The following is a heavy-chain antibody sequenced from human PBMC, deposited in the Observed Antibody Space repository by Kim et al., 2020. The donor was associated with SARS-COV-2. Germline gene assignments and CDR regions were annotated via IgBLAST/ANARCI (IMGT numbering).Heavy chain of an antibody. CDR2: VDGSSTTI. CDR3: ARDYWAWTSMSTGYFYGMGV. V-gene: IGHV3-11*01. CDR1: GFTFRHYY. Sequence: GGSLRLSCAGSGFTFRHYYMAWIRQAPGKGLEWVSFVDGSSTTISYADSGKGRFTISRDNDRNALYLQMNSLRAEDTAVYYCARDYWAWTSMSTGYFYGMGVWGQGTTVTVSS. D-gene: IGHD5-18*01. J-gene: IGHJ6*02.